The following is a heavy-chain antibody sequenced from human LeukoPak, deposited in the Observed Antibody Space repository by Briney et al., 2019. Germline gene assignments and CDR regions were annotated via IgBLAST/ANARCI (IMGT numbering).Heavy chain of an antibody. CDR1: GFTFSSYA. D-gene: IGHD3-3*01. V-gene: IGHV3-30-3*01. J-gene: IGHJ4*02. CDR2: ISYDGSNK. Sequence: HPGRSLRLSCAASGFTFSSYAMHWVRQAPGKGLEWVAVISYDGSNKYYADSVKGRFTISRDNSKNTLYLQMNSLRAEDTAVYYCAGEREWSSRSLDYWGQGTLVTVSS. CDR3: AGEREWSSRSLDY.